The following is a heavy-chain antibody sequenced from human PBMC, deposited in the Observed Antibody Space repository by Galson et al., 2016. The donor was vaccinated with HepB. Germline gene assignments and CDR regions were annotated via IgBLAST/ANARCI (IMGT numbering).Heavy chain of an antibody. CDR3: AKPYDSSGYDRGF. D-gene: IGHD3-22*01. CDR1: EFTFSAYG. V-gene: IGHV3-30*18. J-gene: IGHJ4*02. CDR2: ISKDGREK. Sequence: SLRLSCAGSEFTFSAYGMHWVRQGPGKGLEWVALISKDGREKYYGDSVKGRFTISRDNSERTLYLQMNSLRVEDTTVYYCAKPYDSSGYDRGFWGQGTLVTVSS.